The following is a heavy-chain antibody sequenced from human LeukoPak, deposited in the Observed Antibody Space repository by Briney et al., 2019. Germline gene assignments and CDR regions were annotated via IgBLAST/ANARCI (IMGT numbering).Heavy chain of an antibody. CDR3: AKDMCEDVDGYNNAFDC. J-gene: IGHJ4*02. V-gene: IGHV3-43*01. CDR1: GFTFDDYT. Sequence: PGVSLRLFCAASGFTFDDYTMHWLRQAPGKALEWVSFISWDGGSTFSADSVRARFTISRDNNKNSLYLQMNSLRTEDTALYYCAKDMCEDVDGYNNAFDCWGQGTLVTVSS. CDR2: ISWDGGST. D-gene: IGHD5-24*01.